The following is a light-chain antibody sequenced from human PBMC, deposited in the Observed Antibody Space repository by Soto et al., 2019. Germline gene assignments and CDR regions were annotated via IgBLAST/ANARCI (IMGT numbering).Light chain of an antibody. CDR3: QQYNNWPPFT. J-gene: IGKJ2*01. V-gene: IGKV3-15*01. CDR1: QSVSSN. Sequence: ETVMTQSPATLSVSPGDRATLSCRASQSVSSNLAWYQQKPGQAPRLLIYGTSTRATGIPARFSGSGSGTEFTLTITSPQSEDFAVYYCQQYNNWPPFTFGQGTKLQIK. CDR2: GTS.